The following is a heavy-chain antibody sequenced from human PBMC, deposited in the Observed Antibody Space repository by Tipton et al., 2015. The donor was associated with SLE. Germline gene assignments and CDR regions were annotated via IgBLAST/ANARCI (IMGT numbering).Heavy chain of an antibody. CDR3: ARPGSPFWSGYPFDY. D-gene: IGHD3-3*01. Sequence: LRLSCAVYGGSFGAYYWSWIRQPPGKGLEWIGEINHSGSTNYNPSLKSRVTISVDTSKNQFSLKLSSVTAADTALYYCARPGSPFWSGYPFDYWGQGTLVTVSS. CDR2: INHSGST. V-gene: IGHV4-34*01. J-gene: IGHJ4*02. CDR1: GGSFGAYY.